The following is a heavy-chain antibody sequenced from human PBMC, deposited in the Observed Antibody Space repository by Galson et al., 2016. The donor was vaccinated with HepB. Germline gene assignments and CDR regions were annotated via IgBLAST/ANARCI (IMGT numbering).Heavy chain of an antibody. CDR1: GFTFSNNG. CDR3: AKRSSGGQYYFDH. J-gene: IGHJ4*02. CDR2: FGVSVNT. D-gene: IGHD2-15*01. V-gene: IGHV3-23*01. Sequence: SLRLSCAASGFTFSNNGMSWVRQAPGKGLEWVSTFGVSVNTYYADSVKGRFTISRDNSKNTLWLQMNSLRAEDTAVYYCAKRSSGGQYYFDHWGQGTLVTVSS.